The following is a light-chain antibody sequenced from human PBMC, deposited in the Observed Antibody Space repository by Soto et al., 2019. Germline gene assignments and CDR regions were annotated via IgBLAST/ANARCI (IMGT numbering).Light chain of an antibody. V-gene: IGLV8-61*01. J-gene: IGLJ3*02. CDR3: VLHLGSGISM. CDR2: STN. CDR1: SGSVSASNY. Sequence: QAVVTQEPSFSVSPGGTVTLTCGLSSGSVSASNYPSWYQQTPGQAPRTLIYSTNTRSPGVPDRFSGSILGNKAALTITGAQADDECDYYCVLHLGSGISMFGGGTKLTVL.